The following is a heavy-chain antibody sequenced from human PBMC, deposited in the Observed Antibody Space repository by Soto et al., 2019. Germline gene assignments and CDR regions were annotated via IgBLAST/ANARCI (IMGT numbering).Heavy chain of an antibody. D-gene: IGHD1-20*01. J-gene: IGHJ5*02. CDR2: VSFE. V-gene: IGHV3-30*04. Sequence: QVQLVESGGGVVQPGRSLRLSCAASGFTFSTHAMHWVRQAPGKGLECVAIVSFEYYADSVKGRFTISRDNSKNTLYLQMSGLTPEDTAVYYCARDQTGITTTGGGRIDPWGQGTLVTVSS. CDR1: GFTFSTHA. CDR3: ARDQTGITTTGGGRIDP.